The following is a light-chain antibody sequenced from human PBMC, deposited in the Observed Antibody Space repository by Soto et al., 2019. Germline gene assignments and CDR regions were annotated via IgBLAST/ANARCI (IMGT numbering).Light chain of an antibody. CDR2: GAS. J-gene: IGKJ2*01. V-gene: IGKV3-15*01. Sequence: EIVMKQSPATLSVSPGARATLSCRASQRVSSNLAWYQQKPGQAPRLLIYGASTRATGIPARCSGSGSGTEFTHTISSLQSEDFAVYYCQQRSNWPPGYTFGQGTKLEIK. CDR1: QRVSSN. CDR3: QQRSNWPPGYT.